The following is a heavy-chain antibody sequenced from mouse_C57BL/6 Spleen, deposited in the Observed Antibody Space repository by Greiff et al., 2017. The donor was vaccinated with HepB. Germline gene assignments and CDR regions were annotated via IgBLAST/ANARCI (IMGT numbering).Heavy chain of an antibody. V-gene: IGHV5-16*01. CDR2: INYDGSST. CDR3: ARGGKKASFDY. D-gene: IGHD6-1*01. J-gene: IGHJ2*01. Sequence: DVHLVESEGGLVQPGSSMKLSCTASGFTFSDYYMAWVRQVPEKGLEWVANINYDGSSTYYLDSLKSRFIISRDNAKNILYLQRSSLKSEDTATYYCARGGKKASFDYWGQGTTLTVSS. CDR1: GFTFSDYY.